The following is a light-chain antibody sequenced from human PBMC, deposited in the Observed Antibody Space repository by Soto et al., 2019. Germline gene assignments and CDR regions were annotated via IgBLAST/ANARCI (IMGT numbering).Light chain of an antibody. CDR1: ERLTGN. Sequence: EIVMTRSPATLSLSPGERATLSCRASERLTGNLAWYQHRPGQAPRLLIYEVSTRSTYIPARFSGRGSRTEFTLTISSLQAEDSAVYYCQQYQDWPRTFGRGTKVEI. J-gene: IGKJ1*01. V-gene: IGKV3-15*01. CDR3: QQYQDWPRT. CDR2: EVS.